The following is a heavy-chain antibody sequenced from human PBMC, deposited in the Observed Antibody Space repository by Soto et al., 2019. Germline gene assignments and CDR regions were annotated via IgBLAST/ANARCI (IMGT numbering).Heavy chain of an antibody. J-gene: IGHJ4*02. Sequence: EVQLVESGGGLVKPGGSLRLSCAASGFTFSSYSMNWVRQAPGKGLEWVSSISSSSSYIYYADSVKGRFTISRDNAKNSLYLQMNSLRAEDMAVYYCARGTYYGDYVLYDYWGQGTLVTVSS. CDR3: ARGTYYGDYVLYDY. D-gene: IGHD4-17*01. V-gene: IGHV3-21*01. CDR1: GFTFSSYS. CDR2: ISSSSSYI.